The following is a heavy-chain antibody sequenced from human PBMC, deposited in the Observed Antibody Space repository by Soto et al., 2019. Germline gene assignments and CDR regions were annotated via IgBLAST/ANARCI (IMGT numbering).Heavy chain of an antibody. CDR3: VYYCAKSNYGGDDYFKYGLEL. CDR1: GDSFTGYG. D-gene: IGHD2-21*02. CDR2: INPKSGAT. V-gene: IGHV1-2*02. Sequence: ASVKVSCKACGDSFTGYGLHWVGQAPGQGLQWMGWINPKSGATDYAQKFQGRVTMTREMSTNTAYLELSGLRSDDTADDTAVYYCAKSNYGGDDYFKYGLELWGQGTTVTVSS. J-gene: IGHJ6*02.